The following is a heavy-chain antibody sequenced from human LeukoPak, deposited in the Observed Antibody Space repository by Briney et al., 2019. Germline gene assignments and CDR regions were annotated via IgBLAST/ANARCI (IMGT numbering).Heavy chain of an antibody. Sequence: SVKVSCKASGGTFSSYAMSWVRQAPGQGLEWMGRIIPNFGTANYAQKFQGRVTITTDESTSTAYMELSSLRSEDTSVYDCTRDNSGAAAGHFEYWG. CDR3: TRDNSGAAAGHFEY. J-gene: IGHJ4*01. V-gene: IGHV1-69*05. D-gene: IGHD6-13*01. CDR2: IIPNFGTA. CDR1: GGTFSSYA.